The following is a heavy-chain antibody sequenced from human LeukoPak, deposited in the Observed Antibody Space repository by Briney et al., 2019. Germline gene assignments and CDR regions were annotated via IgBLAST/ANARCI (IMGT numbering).Heavy chain of an antibody. Sequence: SETLSLTCAGSGGSLSSYYWSWVRQPPGEGLEWIGYIYYSGSTNYNPSLKSRVTISVDTSKNQFSLKLSSVTAADTAVYYCARAGVIWSGYYSWGQGTLVTVSS. D-gene: IGHD3-3*01. CDR3: ARAGVIWSGYYS. V-gene: IGHV4-59*01. CDR1: GGSLSSYY. J-gene: IGHJ4*02. CDR2: IYYSGST.